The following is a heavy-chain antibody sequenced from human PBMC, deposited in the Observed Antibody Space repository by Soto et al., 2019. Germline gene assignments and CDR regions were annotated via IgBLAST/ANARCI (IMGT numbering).Heavy chain of an antibody. CDR2: IYYSGST. CDR3: ARAVDSSGWYPISYMDV. J-gene: IGHJ6*03. D-gene: IGHD6-19*01. Sequence: SETLSLTCTVSGGSISSYYWSWIRQPPGKGLEWIGYIYYSGSTNYNPSLKSRVTISVDTSKNKFSLKLSSVTAADTAVYYCARAVDSSGWYPISYMDVWGKGTTVTVSS. CDR1: GGSISSYY. V-gene: IGHV4-59*01.